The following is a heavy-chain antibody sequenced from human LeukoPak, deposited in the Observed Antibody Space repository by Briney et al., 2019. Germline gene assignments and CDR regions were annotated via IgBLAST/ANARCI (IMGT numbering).Heavy chain of an antibody. CDR3: ARGIRGYSYYYYGMDV. CDR2: IYYSGST. CDR1: GGSISSYY. D-gene: IGHD5-18*01. Sequence: SETLSLTCTVSGGSISSYYRSWIRQPPGKGLEWIGYIYYSGSTNYNPSLKSRVTISVDTSKNQFSLKLSSVTAADTAVYYCARGIRGYSYYYYGMDVWGQGTTVTVSS. J-gene: IGHJ6*02. V-gene: IGHV4-59*08.